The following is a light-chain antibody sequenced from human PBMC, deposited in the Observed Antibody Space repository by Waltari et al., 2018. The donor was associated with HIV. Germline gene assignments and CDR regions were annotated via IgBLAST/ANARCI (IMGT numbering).Light chain of an antibody. Sequence: QSALTQPASVSGSPGQSITIPCTGTSSDVGGYKSVSWYQQYPGKAPKLIIYDVTNRPSGVSNRFSGSKSGNTASLTISGLQAEDEADYYCCSYTSSITGRVFGTGTKVTVL. V-gene: IGLV2-14*03. CDR1: SSDVGGYKS. CDR3: CSYTSSITGRV. CDR2: DVT. J-gene: IGLJ1*01.